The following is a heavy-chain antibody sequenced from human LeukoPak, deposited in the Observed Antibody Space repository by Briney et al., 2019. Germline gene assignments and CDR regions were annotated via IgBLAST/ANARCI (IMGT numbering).Heavy chain of an antibody. V-gene: IGHV3-9*01. Sequence: PGRSLRLSCAASGFTFDDYAMHWVRQAPGKGLEWVSGISWNSGSIGYADSVKGRFTISRDNAKNSLYLQMNSLRAEDTALYYCAKDNGYSGYDYPFDYWGQGTLVTVSS. CDR2: ISWNSGSI. J-gene: IGHJ4*02. CDR3: AKDNGYSGYDYPFDY. CDR1: GFTFDDYA. D-gene: IGHD5-12*01.